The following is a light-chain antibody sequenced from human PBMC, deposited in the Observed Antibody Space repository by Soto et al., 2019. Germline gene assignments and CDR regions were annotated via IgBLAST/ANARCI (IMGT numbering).Light chain of an antibody. CDR1: QSVSSSY. CDR2: GAS. CDR3: QQYNSYRGT. J-gene: IGKJ1*01. V-gene: IGKV3-20*01. Sequence: EIVLTQSPGTLSLSPGERATLSCRASQSVSSSYLAWYQQRPGQAPRLLIYGASSRATGIPDRFSGSGSGTEFTLTISSLQPDDFATYYCQQYNSYRGTFGQGTKVDIK.